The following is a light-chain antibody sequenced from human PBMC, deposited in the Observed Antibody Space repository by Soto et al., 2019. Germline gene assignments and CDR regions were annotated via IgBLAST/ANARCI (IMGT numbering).Light chain of an antibody. J-gene: IGKJ4*01. Sequence: DIVMTQSPLSLPVTPGEPASISCRSSQSLLHSNGYNYLDWYLQKPGQSPQLLIYLGSNRASGVPDRFSGRVSGTDFTLKISRVEAEDVGVYYCRQALQTPLTFGGGTKVEIK. CDR3: RQALQTPLT. CDR1: QSLLHSNGYNY. CDR2: LGS. V-gene: IGKV2-28*01.